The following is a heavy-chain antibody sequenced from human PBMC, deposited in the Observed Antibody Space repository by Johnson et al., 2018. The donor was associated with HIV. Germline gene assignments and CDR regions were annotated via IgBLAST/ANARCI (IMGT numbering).Heavy chain of an antibody. CDR2: ISYDGSNK. CDR3: AKGASGSQRRGAFHI. J-gene: IGHJ3*02. V-gene: IGHV3-30*14. CDR1: GFTVSSNY. D-gene: IGHD1-26*01. Sequence: QVQLVESGGGVVQPGRSLRLSCAASGFTVSSNYMNWVRQAPGKGLAWVVVISYDGSNKYYADSVKGRFTISRDNSKNTLYLQMNTLRAEDTAVYYCAKGASGSQRRGAFHIWGQGTMVTVSS.